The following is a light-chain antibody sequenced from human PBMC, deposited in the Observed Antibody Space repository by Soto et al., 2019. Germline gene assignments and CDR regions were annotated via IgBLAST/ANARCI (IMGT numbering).Light chain of an antibody. CDR2: EVR. Sequence: QSALTQPASVSGSPGQSITISCTGTSSDVGGYNSVSWYQQRPGKAPKLMIYEVRNRPSGISSRFSGSRSGNTASLTISGLQPEDEGDYYCSAYTARSTLVFGGGTKVTVL. J-gene: IGLJ3*02. CDR1: SSDVGGYNS. V-gene: IGLV2-14*01. CDR3: SAYTARSTLV.